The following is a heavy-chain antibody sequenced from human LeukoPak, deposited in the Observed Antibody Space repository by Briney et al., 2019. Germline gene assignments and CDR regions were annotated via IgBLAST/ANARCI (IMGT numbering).Heavy chain of an antibody. D-gene: IGHD5-24*01. V-gene: IGHV3-21*01. Sequence: PGGSLRLSCAASGFTFSSYSMNWVRQAPGKGLEWGSSISRSSNYIYYADSVKGRFTISRDNAKNSLYLQINSLRAEDTSVYYCARGENNYGYYYFDYWGQGTPVTVSS. CDR3: ARGENNYGYYYFDY. CDR2: ISRSSNYI. CDR1: GFTFSSYS. J-gene: IGHJ4*02.